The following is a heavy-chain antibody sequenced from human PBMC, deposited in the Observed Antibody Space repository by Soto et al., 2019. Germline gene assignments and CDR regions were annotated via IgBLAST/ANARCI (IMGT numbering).Heavy chain of an antibody. CDR2: IWYDGSNK. CDR1: GFTFSSYG. V-gene: IGHV3-33*01. CDR3: ARDGASSGPTGDGYNYPDY. J-gene: IGHJ4*02. D-gene: IGHD5-12*01. Sequence: QVQLVESGGGVVQPGRSLRLSCAASGFTFSSYGMHWVRQAPGKGLEWVAVIWYDGSNKYYADSVKGRFTISRDNSKNTLYLKMNSLRAEDTAVYYCARDGASSGPTGDGYNYPDYWGQGTLVTVSS.